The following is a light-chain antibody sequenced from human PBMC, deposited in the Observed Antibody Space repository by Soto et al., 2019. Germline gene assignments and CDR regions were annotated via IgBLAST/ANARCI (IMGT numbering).Light chain of an antibody. CDR3: QQGYSTQWT. V-gene: IGKV1-39*01. J-gene: IGKJ1*01. CDR2: ATS. Sequence: DIQMTQSPSSLSASVGDRVSITCRASQDIRSYLNWYQQKPGKASELLIYATSNLQSGVPPRFSASGSGTDFTLTISSLQPEDFATYYCQQGYSTQWTSGQGTKVEIK. CDR1: QDIRSY.